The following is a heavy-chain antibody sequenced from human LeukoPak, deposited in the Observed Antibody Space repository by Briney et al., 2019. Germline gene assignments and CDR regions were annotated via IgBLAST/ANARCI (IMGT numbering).Heavy chain of an antibody. D-gene: IGHD3-22*01. Sequence: ASVKVSCKASGYIFTTYYMHWVRQAPGQGLDWMGTINPSGGSTSYAQKFQGRVTMTRDMSTSTVYMELSSLRSEDTAVYYCARDYYDSSGPNGGFDPWGQGTLVTVSS. J-gene: IGHJ5*02. CDR3: ARDYYDSSGPNGGFDP. CDR1: GYIFTTYY. V-gene: IGHV1-46*01. CDR2: INPSGGST.